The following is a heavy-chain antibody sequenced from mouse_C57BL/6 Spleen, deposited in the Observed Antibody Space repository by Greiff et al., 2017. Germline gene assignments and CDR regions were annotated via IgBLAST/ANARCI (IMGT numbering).Heavy chain of an antibody. J-gene: IGHJ2*01. CDR1: GYTFTSYW. Sequence: QVHVKQPGAELVKPGASVKMSCKASGYTFTSYWITWVKQRPGQGLEWIGDIYPGSGSTNYNEKFKSKATLTVDTSSSTAYMQLSSLTSEDSAVYYCARKGNYYPFDYWGQGTTLTVSS. CDR2: IYPGSGST. CDR3: ARKGNYYPFDY. V-gene: IGHV1-55*01. D-gene: IGHD1-1*01.